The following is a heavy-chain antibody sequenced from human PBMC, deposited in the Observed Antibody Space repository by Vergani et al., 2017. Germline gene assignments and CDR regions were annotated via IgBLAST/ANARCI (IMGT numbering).Heavy chain of an antibody. CDR3: AREGYCTNGVCFTLLDV. J-gene: IGHJ4*02. CDR1: GGSFNDYW. D-gene: IGHD2-8*01. CDR2: FRHDGIT. V-gene: IGHV4-34*01. Sequence: QAQLQQWGAGLLKPSETLSLTCAIYGGSFNDYWWTWIRQPPGKGLEWIGEFRHDGITHYSPPLKSRVTISIDTSTHQFSLNLRSVTAADTAVYYCAREGYCTNGVCFTLLDVWGQGALVTVSS.